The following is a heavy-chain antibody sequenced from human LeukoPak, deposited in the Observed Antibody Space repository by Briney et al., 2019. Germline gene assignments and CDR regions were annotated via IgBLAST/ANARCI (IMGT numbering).Heavy chain of an antibody. Sequence: ASVKVSCKASGYTFTGYYMHWVRRAPGRGLEWMGRINPNSGGTNYAQKFQGRVTMTRDTSISTAYMELSRLRSDDTAVYYCARVVPTYDILTGYFIDYWGQGTLVTVSS. CDR2: INPNSGGT. J-gene: IGHJ4*02. CDR3: ARVVPTYDILTGYFIDY. V-gene: IGHV1-2*06. D-gene: IGHD3-9*01. CDR1: GYTFTGYY.